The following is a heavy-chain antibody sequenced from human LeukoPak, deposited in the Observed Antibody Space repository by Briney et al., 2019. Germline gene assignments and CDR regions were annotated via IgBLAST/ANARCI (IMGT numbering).Heavy chain of an antibody. CDR2: IGSDDNK. D-gene: IGHD4-17*01. J-gene: IGHJ3*02. CDR3: ARHYLYGDPPAFDI. CDR1: GFTFSSHS. V-gene: IGHV3-23*01. Sequence: GGSLRLSCGASGFTFSSHSMTWVRQAPGKGLEWVSSIGSDDNKHYSESVKGRFAISRDNSKNTLFLQMSSLRAEDTAVYYCARHYLYGDPPAFDIWGQGTMVTVSS.